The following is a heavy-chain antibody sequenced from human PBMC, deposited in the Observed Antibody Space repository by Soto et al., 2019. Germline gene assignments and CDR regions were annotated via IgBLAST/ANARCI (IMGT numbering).Heavy chain of an antibody. CDR2: IYSGGST. Sequence: EVQLVESGGGLVQPGGSLRLSCAASGFTVSSNYMSWVRQAPGKGLEWVSVIYSGGSTYYADSVKGRFTISRDNSKNTLYLQMNSLRAEDTAVYYCARWGWFVDTAMATGFDYWGQGTLVTVSS. CDR1: GFTVSSNY. J-gene: IGHJ4*02. CDR3: ARWGWFVDTAMATGFDY. D-gene: IGHD5-18*01. V-gene: IGHV3-66*01.